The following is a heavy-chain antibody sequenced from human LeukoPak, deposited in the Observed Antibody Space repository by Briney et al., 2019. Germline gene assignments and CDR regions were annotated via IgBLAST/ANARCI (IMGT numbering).Heavy chain of an antibody. J-gene: IGHJ6*03. V-gene: IGHV1-8*01. D-gene: IGHD1-26*01. Sequence: GASVKVSCKASGYTFTSYDINWVRQATGQGLEWMGWMNPNSGNTGYAQKFQGRVTMTRNTSISTAYMELSSLRSEDTAVYYCARGPVGATGLYYYYYYMDVWGKGTTVTVSS. CDR1: GYTFTSYD. CDR3: ARGPVGATGLYYYYYYMDV. CDR2: MNPNSGNT.